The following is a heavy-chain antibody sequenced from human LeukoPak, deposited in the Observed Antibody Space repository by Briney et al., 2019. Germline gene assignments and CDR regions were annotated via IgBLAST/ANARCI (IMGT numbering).Heavy chain of an antibody. D-gene: IGHD3-3*01. V-gene: IGHV4-34*01. J-gene: IGHJ5*02. Sequence: SETLSLTCAVYGGSFRGYYWSWIRQPPGKGLEWIGEIHHSGSTNYNPSLKSRVTISVDTSKNQFSLKLSSVTAADTAVYYCARGSLRFLEWLPLNWFDPWGQGTLVTVSS. CDR1: GGSFRGYY. CDR3: ARGSLRFLEWLPLNWFDP. CDR2: IHHSGST.